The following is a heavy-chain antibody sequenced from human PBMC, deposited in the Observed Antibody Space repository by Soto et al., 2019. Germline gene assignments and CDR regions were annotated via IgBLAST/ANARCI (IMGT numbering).Heavy chain of an antibody. CDR2: INHSGST. V-gene: IGHV4-34*01. D-gene: IGHD2-2*01. J-gene: IGHJ4*02. Sequence: SETLSLTCAVYGGSFSGYYWSWIRQPPGKGLEWIGEINHSGSTNYNPSLKSRVTISVDTSKNQFSLKLSSVTAADTAVYYCARDWEEVPAAPHFDYWGQGTRVTVSS. CDR3: ARDWEEVPAAPHFDY. CDR1: GGSFSGYY.